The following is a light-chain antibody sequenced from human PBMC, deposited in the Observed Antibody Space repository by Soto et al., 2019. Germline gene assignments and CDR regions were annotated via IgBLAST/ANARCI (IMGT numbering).Light chain of an antibody. V-gene: IGKV1-5*01. CDR3: QKYQSYSRT. CDR2: DAS. J-gene: IGKJ1*01. CDR1: QSISSW. Sequence: DIQMTHSPSTLSASVVYRVTITCRASQSISSWLAWYQQKPGKAPKLLIYDASSLESGVPSRFSGSGSGTEFTLTISSLKPDDFATYYCQKYQSYSRTCGQGTKVDIK.